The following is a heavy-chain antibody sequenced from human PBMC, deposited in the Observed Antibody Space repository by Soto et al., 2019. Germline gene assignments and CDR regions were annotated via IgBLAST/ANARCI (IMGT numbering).Heavy chain of an antibody. CDR3: ARVNIVGATFHLEAVDY. D-gene: IGHD1-26*01. Sequence: ASVKVSCKASGYTFTSYGISWVRQAPGQGLEWMGWISAYNGNTNYAQKLQGRVTMTTDTSTSTAYMELRSLRSDDTAVYYCARVNIVGATFHLEAVDYWGQGTLVTVPQ. V-gene: IGHV1-18*01. CDR2: ISAYNGNT. CDR1: GYTFTSYG. J-gene: IGHJ4*02.